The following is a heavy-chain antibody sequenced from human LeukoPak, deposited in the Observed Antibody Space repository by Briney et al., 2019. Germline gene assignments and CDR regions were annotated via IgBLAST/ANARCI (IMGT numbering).Heavy chain of an antibody. J-gene: IGHJ4*02. CDR3: ARDRSMTHFDY. V-gene: IGHV3-23*01. CDR2: ISGSGVST. CDR1: GFTFSTYA. Sequence: GGSLRLSCAASGFTFSTYAMNWVRQAPGKGLEWVSGISGSGVSTYYADSVKGRFTISRDNAKNSLYLQMNSLRAEDTALYYCARDRSMTHFDYWGQGTLVTVSS.